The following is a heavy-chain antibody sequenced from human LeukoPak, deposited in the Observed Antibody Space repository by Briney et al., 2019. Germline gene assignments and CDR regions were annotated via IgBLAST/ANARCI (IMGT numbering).Heavy chain of an antibody. CDR2: ISDIGGST. V-gene: IGHV3-23*01. CDR3: ASARPTSSWTAFDI. CDR1: GXTFSSYP. D-gene: IGHD6-13*01. Sequence: PGGSLRLSCAASGXTFSSYPVSWVRQAPGKGPEWVSSISDIGGSTYYADSVKGRFTISRDNSKNTLYLQMNSLRAEDTAVYYCASARPTSSWTAFDIWGQGTIVTVSS. J-gene: IGHJ3*02.